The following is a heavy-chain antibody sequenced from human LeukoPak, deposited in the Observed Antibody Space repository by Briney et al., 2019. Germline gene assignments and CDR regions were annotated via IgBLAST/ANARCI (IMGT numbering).Heavy chain of an antibody. CDR3: ARQDGYTYGPYYYYYGMDV. D-gene: IGHD5-18*01. CDR2: IYPSDSDI. CDR1: GYSFTTSW. Sequence: GESLKISCKGSGYSFTTSWIGWVRQMPGKGLGWMGIIYPSDSDIRYSPSFQGQVTISADKSISTAYLQWSSLKASDTAMYYCARQDGYTYGPYYYYYGMDVWGQGTTVTISS. J-gene: IGHJ6*02. V-gene: IGHV5-51*01.